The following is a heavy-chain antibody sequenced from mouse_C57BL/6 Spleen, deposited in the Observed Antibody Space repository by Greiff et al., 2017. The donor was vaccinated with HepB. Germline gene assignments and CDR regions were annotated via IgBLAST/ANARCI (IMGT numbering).Heavy chain of an antibody. Sequence: EVKLMVSGGGLVQPGGSMKLSCAASGFTFSDAWMDWVRQSPEKGLEWVAEIRNKANNHATYYAESVKGRFTISRDDSKSSVYLQMNSLRAEDTGIYYCTIYYGYDLAFAYWGQGTLVTVSA. CDR2: IRNKANNHAT. CDR3: TIYYGYDLAFAY. CDR1: GFTFSDAW. V-gene: IGHV6-6*01. J-gene: IGHJ3*01. D-gene: IGHD2-2*01.